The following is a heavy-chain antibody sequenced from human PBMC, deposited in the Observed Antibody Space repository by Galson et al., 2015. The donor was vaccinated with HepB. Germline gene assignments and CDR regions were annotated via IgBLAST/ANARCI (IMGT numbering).Heavy chain of an antibody. V-gene: IGHV1-2*06. J-gene: IGHJ5*02. CDR2: INPNSGGT. D-gene: IGHD4-23*01. Sequence: SVKVSCKASGYTFTGYYMHWVRQAPGQGLEWMGRINPNSGGTNYAQKFQGRVTMTRDTSISTAYMELSRLRSDDTAVYYCARDLRGDYGGRVNWFDPWGQGTLVTVSS. CDR1: GYTFTGYY. CDR3: ARDLRGDYGGRVNWFDP.